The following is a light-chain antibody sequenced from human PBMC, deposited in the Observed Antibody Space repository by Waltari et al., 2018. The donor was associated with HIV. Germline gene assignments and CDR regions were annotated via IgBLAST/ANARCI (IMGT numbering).Light chain of an antibody. Sequence: SVATQPPSASGTPGQRVTISCSGNTSNIGSNYVFWYQHLPGTAPKLLIHRNDQRPSGVPDRFSGATSGTSASLAISGLRSEDEADYYCVTWDDSLRGVVFGGGTKVAVL. CDR3: VTWDDSLRGVV. J-gene: IGLJ2*01. CDR1: TSNIGSNY. CDR2: RND. V-gene: IGLV1-47*01.